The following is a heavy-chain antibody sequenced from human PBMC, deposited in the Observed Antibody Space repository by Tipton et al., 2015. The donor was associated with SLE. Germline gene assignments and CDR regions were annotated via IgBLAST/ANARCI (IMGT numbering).Heavy chain of an antibody. D-gene: IGHD7-27*01. CDR1: GYTFTNYA. J-gene: IGHJ4*02. Sequence: QSGAEVKKPGASVKVSCRASGYTFTNYAISWVRQAPGQGPEWMGWISANDGSTHYADSVKGRFTSSRDRSKNTLILQMNNLRPEDTAVYYCAKFGNWGDLFFDHWGQGTLVTVSS. CDR2: ISANDGST. CDR3: AKFGNWGDLFFDH. V-gene: IGHV1-18*01.